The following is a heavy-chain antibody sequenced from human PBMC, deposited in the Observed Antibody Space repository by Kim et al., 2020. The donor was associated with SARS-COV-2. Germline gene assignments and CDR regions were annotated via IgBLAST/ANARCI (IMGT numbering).Heavy chain of an antibody. J-gene: IGHJ6*02. CDR3: ARHEEWFGAYYYYGMDV. D-gene: IGHD3-10*01. Sequence: SETLSLTCTVSGGSISSSSYYWGWIRQPPGKGLEWIGSIYYSGSTYYNPSLKSRVTISVDTSKNQFSLKLSSVTAADTAVYYCARHEEWFGAYYYYGMDVWGQGTTVTVSS. CDR2: IYYSGST. CDR1: GGSISSSSYY. V-gene: IGHV4-39*01.